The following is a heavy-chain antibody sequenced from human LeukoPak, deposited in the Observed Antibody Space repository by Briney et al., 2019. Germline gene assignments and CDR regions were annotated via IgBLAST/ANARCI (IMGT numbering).Heavy chain of an antibody. CDR1: GFTFSSYG. D-gene: IGHD3-9*01. CDR2: IWYDGSDK. V-gene: IGHV3-33*01. Sequence: GSLRLSCAASGFTFSSYGMHWVRQAPGKGLEWVAVIWYDGSDKYYADSVKGRFTISRDNSKNTLYLQMNSLRAEDTAVYYCARGGDILTGYYVDAFDIWGQGTMVTVSS. CDR3: ARGGDILTGYYVDAFDI. J-gene: IGHJ3*02.